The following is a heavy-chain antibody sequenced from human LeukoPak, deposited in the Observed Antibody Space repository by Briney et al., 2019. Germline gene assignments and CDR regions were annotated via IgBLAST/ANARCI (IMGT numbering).Heavy chain of an antibody. CDR3: ARLKAYYYGSGSYHFDY. CDR2: IYHSGST. CDR1: GYSISSGYY. J-gene: IGHJ4*02. Sequence: PSETLSLTCTVSGYSISSGYYWGWIRQPPGKGLEWIGSIYHSGSTYYNPSLKSRVTISVDTSKNQFSLKLSSVTAADTAVYYCARLKAYYYGSGSYHFDYWGQGTLVTVSS. D-gene: IGHD3-10*01. V-gene: IGHV4-38-2*02.